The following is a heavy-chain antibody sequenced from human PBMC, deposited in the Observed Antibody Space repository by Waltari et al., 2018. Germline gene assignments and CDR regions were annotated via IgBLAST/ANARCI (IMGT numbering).Heavy chain of an antibody. CDR3: ARGEQLHLIRRNSFDT. V-gene: IGHV4-34*01. CDR1: GGSFNSYY. J-gene: IGHJ5*02. Sequence: QVQLQQWGAGLLKPSETLSLTCAVNGGSFNSYYWGWIRQPPGKGLEWIGEISHNGRTNENPSLKSRVAISVDTSKNHLSLKLNFLTAADTAVYYCARGEQLHLIRRNSFDTWGQGTLVTVSS. CDR2: ISHNGRT. D-gene: IGHD1-1*01.